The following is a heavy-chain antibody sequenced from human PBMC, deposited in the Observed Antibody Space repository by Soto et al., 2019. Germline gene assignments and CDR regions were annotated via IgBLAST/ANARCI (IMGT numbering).Heavy chain of an antibody. CDR2: IYHSGST. CDR1: GGSVSSSNW. Sequence: WGSLSLTCIVSGGSVSSSNWLSWVRQPPGKGLEWIGEIYHSGSTTYNPSLKSRATISVDKSENQFSLRLKSVTAADTAVYYCASVGSDYDNSGYYLPWGPGTLVTVSS. V-gene: IGHV4-4*02. J-gene: IGHJ5*02. CDR3: ASVGSDYDNSGYYLP. D-gene: IGHD3-22*01.